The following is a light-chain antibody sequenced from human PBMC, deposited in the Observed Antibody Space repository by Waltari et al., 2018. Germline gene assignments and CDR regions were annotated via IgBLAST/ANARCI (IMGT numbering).Light chain of an antibody. J-gene: IGKJ3*01. CDR2: WAS. CDR3: HQYYNSPFT. Sequence: DIVMTQSPDSLAVSLGERATINCKSSQSVLYSSNKKNYLAWYQHKPGQPPKLLIYWASTRESGVPDRFSGSESGTDFTLTISSLQAEDVAVYYCHQYYNSPFTFGPGTKLD. V-gene: IGKV4-1*01. CDR1: QSVLYSSNKKNY.